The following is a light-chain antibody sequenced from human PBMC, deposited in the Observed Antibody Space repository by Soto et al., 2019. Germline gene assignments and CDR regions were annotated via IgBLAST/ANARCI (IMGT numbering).Light chain of an antibody. CDR1: SSDVGGYNY. V-gene: IGLV2-14*01. CDR3: SSYTSDITVI. J-gene: IGLJ2*01. Sequence: QSVLTQPASVSGSPGQSITISCTGTSSDVGGYNYVSWYQQHPGKVPKLIIYEVSNRPSGVSNRLSGSKSGNTASLTISGLQAEDEADYYCSSYTSDITVIFGGGTKVTVL. CDR2: EVS.